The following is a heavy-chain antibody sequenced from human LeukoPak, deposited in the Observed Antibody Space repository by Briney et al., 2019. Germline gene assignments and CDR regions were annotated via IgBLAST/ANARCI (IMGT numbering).Heavy chain of an antibody. J-gene: IGHJ3*02. CDR3: ARGHRKAFDI. CDR1: GGSFNGYY. Sequence: SETLSLTCAVYGGSFNGYYWSWIRQPPGKGLEWIGEINHSGSTNYNPSLKSRVTISVDTSKNQFSLKLSSVTAADTAVYYCARGHRKAFDIWGQGTMVTVSS. CDR2: INHSGST. V-gene: IGHV4-34*01.